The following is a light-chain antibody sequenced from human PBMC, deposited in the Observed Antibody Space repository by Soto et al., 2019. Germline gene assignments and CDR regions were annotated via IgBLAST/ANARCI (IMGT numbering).Light chain of an antibody. V-gene: IGLV2-11*01. Sequence: QSALTQPRSVSESPGQSVTISCTGTSSDVGSYNHVSWYQLHPGKAPKLIIYDVSYRPSGVPARFSGSKSGNTASLTISGLQPEDEADYYCCSYAGSNLHYVFGSGTKVTVL. CDR3: CSYAGSNLHYV. CDR1: SSDVGSYNH. J-gene: IGLJ1*01. CDR2: DVS.